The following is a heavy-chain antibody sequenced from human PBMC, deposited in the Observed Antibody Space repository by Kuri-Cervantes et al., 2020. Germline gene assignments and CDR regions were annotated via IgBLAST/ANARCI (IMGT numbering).Heavy chain of an antibody. CDR2: MNPNSGNT. D-gene: IGHD1/OR15-1a*01. CDR1: GYTFTSYD. V-gene: IGHV1-8*01. Sequence: ASVKVSCKASGYTFTSYDINWVRQATGQGLEWMGWMNPNSGNTGYAQKFQGRVTMTRNTSISTAYMELSSLRSEDTAVYYCAISGYEQNYYYYYMDVWGKGTTVTVSS. J-gene: IGHJ6*03. CDR3: AISGYEQNYYYYYMDV.